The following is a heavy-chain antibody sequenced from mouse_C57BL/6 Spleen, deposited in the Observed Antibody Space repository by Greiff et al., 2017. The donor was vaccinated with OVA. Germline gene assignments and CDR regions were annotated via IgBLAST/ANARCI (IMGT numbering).Heavy chain of an antibody. J-gene: IGHJ3*01. CDR3: VRPAYDYAAWFAY. V-gene: IGHV10-1*01. D-gene: IGHD2-4*01. CDR1: GFSFNTYA. Sequence: EVQVVESGGGLVQPKGSLKLSCAASGFSFNTYAMNWVRQAPGKGLEWVARIRSKSNNYATYYADSVKDRFTISRDDSESMLYLQMNNLKTEDTAMYYCVRPAYDYAAWFAYWGQGTLVTVSA. CDR2: IRSKSNNYAT.